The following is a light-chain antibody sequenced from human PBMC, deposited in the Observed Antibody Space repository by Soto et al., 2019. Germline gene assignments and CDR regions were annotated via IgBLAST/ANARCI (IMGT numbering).Light chain of an antibody. CDR2: GAS. Sequence: EIVMTQSPATLSVTPGERATLSCRASQSVSSSLAWYQQKPGQAPRLLIYGASTRATGIPARFSGSGSGIEFTLTISSLQSEDFAGYYCQQYNNWWTFGQGTKVEIK. J-gene: IGKJ1*01. V-gene: IGKV3-15*01. CDR1: QSVSSS. CDR3: QQYNNWWT.